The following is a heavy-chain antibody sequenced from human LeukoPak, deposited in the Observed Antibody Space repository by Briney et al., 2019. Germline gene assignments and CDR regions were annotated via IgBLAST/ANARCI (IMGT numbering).Heavy chain of an antibody. CDR2: INPSGGST. D-gene: IGHD6-13*01. Sequence: ASVKVSCKASGYTFTSYYMHWVRQAPGQGLEWMGLINPSGGSTSYAQKFQGRVTMTRDTSTSTVYMELSSLRSEDTAVYYCARGFSSSWYTETFDYWGQGTLVTVSS. V-gene: IGHV1-46*01. CDR1: GYTFTSYY. J-gene: IGHJ4*02. CDR3: ARGFSSSWYTETFDY.